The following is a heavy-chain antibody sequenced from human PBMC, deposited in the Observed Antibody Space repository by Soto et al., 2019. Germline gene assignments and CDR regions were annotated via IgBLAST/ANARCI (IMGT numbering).Heavy chain of an antibody. D-gene: IGHD3-9*01. CDR1: GFPFSSYW. CDR3: ARYCRYYDISTGRSDAFDI. J-gene: IGHJ3*02. Sequence: PGGSLRLSCAASGFPFSSYWMTWVRQAPVTGLEWVANMKQDGREKYYVDSVEGRFTISRDNAKNSLYLQMNSLRAEDTAVYYCARYCRYYDISTGRSDAFDIWGQGTMVTVSS. CDR2: MKQDGREK. V-gene: IGHV3-7*01.